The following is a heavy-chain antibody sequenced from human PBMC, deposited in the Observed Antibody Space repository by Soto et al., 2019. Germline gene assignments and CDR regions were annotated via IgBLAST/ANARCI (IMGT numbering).Heavy chain of an antibody. CDR2: IYYSGST. J-gene: IGHJ4*02. D-gene: IGHD6-19*01. CDR3: ARHVPKLFSSGWFRFDY. Sequence: QLLESGPGLVKPSETLSLTCTVSGGSISSSSYYWGWIRQPPGKGLEWIGSIYYSGSTYYNPSLKSRVTISVDTSKNQFSLKLSSVTAADTAVYYCARHVPKLFSSGWFRFDYWGQGTLVTVSS. CDR1: GGSISSSSYY. V-gene: IGHV4-39*01.